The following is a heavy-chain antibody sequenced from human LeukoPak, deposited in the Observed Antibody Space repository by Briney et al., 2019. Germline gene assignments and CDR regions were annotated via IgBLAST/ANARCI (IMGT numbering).Heavy chain of an antibody. CDR3: ARAHSSSSPELY. Sequence: SETLSLTCTVSGGSISSSSYYWGWIRQPPGKGLEWIGSIYYSGSTYYNPSLKSRVTISVDTSKNQFSLKLSSATAADTAVYYCARAHSSSSPELYWGQGTLVTVSS. CDR1: GGSISSSSYY. D-gene: IGHD6-13*01. V-gene: IGHV4-39*07. CDR2: IYYSGST. J-gene: IGHJ4*02.